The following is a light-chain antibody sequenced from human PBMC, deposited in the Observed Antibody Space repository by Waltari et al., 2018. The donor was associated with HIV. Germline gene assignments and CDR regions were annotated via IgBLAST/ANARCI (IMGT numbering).Light chain of an antibody. CDR1: QSVGTA. CDR2: DAS. J-gene: IGKJ4*01. CDR3: LQTSAFPLT. Sequence: IQMTQSPSFLSASVGDKVTITCRASQSVGTALVWYQQKPGKAPNLLIFDASALQGGVPSRFSGSTSGTTFTLPIANFQPEDSATYFCLQTSAFPLTFGGGTKVDI. V-gene: IGKV1-12*01.